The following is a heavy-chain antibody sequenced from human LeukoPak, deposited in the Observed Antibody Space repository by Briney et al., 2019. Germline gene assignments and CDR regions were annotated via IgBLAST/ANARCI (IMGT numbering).Heavy chain of an antibody. CDR3: AKDWTPIMVRGETIDY. Sequence: ASVTVSCKASDYTFTSYDINWVRQATGQGLEWMGWMNPNSGNTGNEQKFQGRVTMTTNTSISTAYMELSSLIAEDTAVYYCAKDWTPIMVRGETIDYWGEGTLVTVSS. D-gene: IGHD3-10*01. V-gene: IGHV1-8*01. CDR2: MNPNSGNT. J-gene: IGHJ4*02. CDR1: DYTFTSYD.